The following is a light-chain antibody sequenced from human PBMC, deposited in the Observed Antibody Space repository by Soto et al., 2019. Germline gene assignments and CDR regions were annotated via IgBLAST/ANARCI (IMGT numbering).Light chain of an antibody. CDR3: QQYGGSPLYS. Sequence: ESALTQSPGTLSLSPGERATLSCRASQSVSSSFLAWYQQKPGQAPRLLIYDASTRATGIPDRFSGSRSATDFTLTISRLEPEDFAVYYGQQYGGSPLYSFGQGTRLEI. V-gene: IGKV3-20*01. J-gene: IGKJ2*03. CDR1: QSVSSSF. CDR2: DAS.